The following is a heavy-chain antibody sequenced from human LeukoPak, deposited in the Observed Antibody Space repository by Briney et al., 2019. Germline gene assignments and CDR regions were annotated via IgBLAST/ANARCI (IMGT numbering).Heavy chain of an antibody. J-gene: IGHJ6*02. CDR2: FGTA. V-gene: IGHV1-69*01. D-gene: IGHD6-19*01. CDR3: ASLGGNQWLVLGYYYGMDV. Sequence: FGTANYAQKFQGRVTITADESTSTAYMELSSLRSEDTAVYYCASLGGNQWLVLGYYYGMDVWGQGTTVTVSS.